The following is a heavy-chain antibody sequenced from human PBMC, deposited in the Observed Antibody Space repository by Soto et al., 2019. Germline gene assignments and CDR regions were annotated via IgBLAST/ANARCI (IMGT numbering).Heavy chain of an antibody. CDR1: GFNFSSYA. V-gene: IGHV3-23*01. J-gene: IGHJ4*02. Sequence: EVQLLESGGGLVQPGGSLRLSCAASGFNFSSYAMSWVRQAPGKGLEWVSAISGSGGSTYYADSVKGRFTISRDNSKNTLYLQMNSLRAEDTAVYYCAKDPVATVVEWYWGQGTLVTVSS. CDR3: AKDPVATVVEWY. D-gene: IGHD5-12*01. CDR2: ISGSGGST.